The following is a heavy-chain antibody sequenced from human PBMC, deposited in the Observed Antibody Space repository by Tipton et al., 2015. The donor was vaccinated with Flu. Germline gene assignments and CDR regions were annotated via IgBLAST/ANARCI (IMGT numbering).Heavy chain of an antibody. V-gene: IGHV4-59*01. D-gene: IGHD3-10*01. CDR2: IDKSGNT. Sequence: TLSLTCTVSGVSISSYYWSWVRQSPGKGLEWIGYIDKSGNTNYNPSLKSRVTIVLDTSKNQFSLKLTSVTAADTAVYYCARDSMVRGTIGPWGQGTLATVSS. J-gene: IGHJ5*02. CDR3: ARDSMVRGTIGP. CDR1: GVSISSYY.